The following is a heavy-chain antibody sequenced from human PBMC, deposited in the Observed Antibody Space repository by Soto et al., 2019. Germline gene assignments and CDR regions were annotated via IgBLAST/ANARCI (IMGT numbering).Heavy chain of an antibody. CDR3: ARDSPTTAPDY. D-gene: IGHD4-17*01. Sequence: VASVKVSCKASGYTLTSYYRHWVRQAPGQGLEWMGIINPSGGSTSYAQKFQGRVTMTRDTSTSTVYMELSSLRSEDTAVYYCARDSPTTAPDYWGQGTLVTVSS. V-gene: IGHV1-46*01. J-gene: IGHJ4*02. CDR2: INPSGGST. CDR1: GYTLTSYY.